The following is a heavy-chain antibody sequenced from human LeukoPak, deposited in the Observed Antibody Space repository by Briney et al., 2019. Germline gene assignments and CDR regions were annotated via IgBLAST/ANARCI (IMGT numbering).Heavy chain of an antibody. CDR1: GFTFSSYD. V-gene: IGHV3-13*01. J-gene: IGHJ4*02. D-gene: IGHD3-22*01. CDR2: IGTAGDT. CDR3: AKALYDSSGYYYDY. Sequence: GGSLRLSCAASGFTFSSYDIHWVRQATGKGLEWVSAIGTAGDTYYPGFVKGRFTISRENAKNSLYLQMNSLRAGDTAVYYCAKALYDSSGYYYDYWGQGTLVTVSS.